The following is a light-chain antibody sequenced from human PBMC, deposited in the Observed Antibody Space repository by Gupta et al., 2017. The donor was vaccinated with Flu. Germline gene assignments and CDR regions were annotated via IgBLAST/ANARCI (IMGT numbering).Light chain of an antibody. CDR2: DAS. J-gene: IGKJ5*01. V-gene: IGKV1-16*01. Sequence: GESVTISCRASQDVGPSFAWFHQTPGKAPKSLISDASNWQSGVPARFSGRRAGTDFILTISGLQPEDFAAYYCQQYNDYPRTFGQGTRL. CDR1: QDVGPS. CDR3: QQYNDYPRT.